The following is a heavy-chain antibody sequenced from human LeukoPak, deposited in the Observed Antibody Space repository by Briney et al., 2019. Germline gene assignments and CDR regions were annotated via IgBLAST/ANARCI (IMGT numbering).Heavy chain of an antibody. CDR1: GGSISSSSYY. J-gene: IGHJ3*02. V-gene: IGHV4-39*07. CDR2: TYYSGST. Sequence: PSETLSLTCTVSGGSISSSSYYWGWIRQPPGKGLEWIGSTYYSGSTYYNPSLKSRVIMSVDTSKNQFSLKLSSVTAADTAVYYCVEYYYDSSGDLNGFDIWGQGTMVTVSS. CDR3: VEYYYDSSGDLNGFDI. D-gene: IGHD3-22*01.